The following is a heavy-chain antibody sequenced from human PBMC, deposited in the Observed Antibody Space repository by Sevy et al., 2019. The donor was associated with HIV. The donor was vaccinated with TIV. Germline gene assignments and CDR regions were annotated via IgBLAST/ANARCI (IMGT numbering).Heavy chain of an antibody. Sequence: SEILSLTCTVSGGSISSYYWSWIRQPPGKGLEWIGYIYYSGSTNYNSSLKSQVTISVDTSKNQFSLKLSSVTAADTAVYYCAREGLTTVVTPRGNAFDIWGQGTMVTVSS. CDR1: GGSISSYY. V-gene: IGHV4-59*01. CDR3: AREGLTTVVTPRGNAFDI. D-gene: IGHD4-17*01. CDR2: IYYSGST. J-gene: IGHJ3*02.